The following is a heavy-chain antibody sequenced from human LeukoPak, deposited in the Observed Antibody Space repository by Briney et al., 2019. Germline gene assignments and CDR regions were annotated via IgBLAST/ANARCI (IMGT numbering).Heavy chain of an antibody. CDR3: ARHEEAGSSSWYKEPGNWFDP. CDR2: IYYSGST. Sequence: SETLSLTCTVSGGSISSYYWGWIRQPPGKGLEWIGSIYYSGSTYYNPSLKSRVTISVDTSKNQFSLKLSSVTAADTAVYYCARHEEAGSSSWYKEPGNWFDPWGQGTLVTVSS. CDR1: GGSISSYY. D-gene: IGHD6-13*01. V-gene: IGHV4-39*01. J-gene: IGHJ5*02.